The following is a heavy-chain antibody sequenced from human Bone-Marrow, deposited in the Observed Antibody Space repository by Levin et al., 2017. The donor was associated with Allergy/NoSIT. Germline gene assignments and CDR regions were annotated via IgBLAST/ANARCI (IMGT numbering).Heavy chain of an antibody. CDR3: ARDRGGYTYGYGHWLDP. Sequence: GGSLRLSCAASGFSVSSNYMSWVRQAPGKGLEWVSVIYSAGSAFYAGSVRGRFTVSRDNSKNILYLQMNSLTVEDSAVYYCARDRGGYTYGYGHWLDPWGQGTLVTVSS. D-gene: IGHD5-18*01. CDR2: IYSAGSA. J-gene: IGHJ5*02. CDR1: GFSVSSNY. V-gene: IGHV3-53*01.